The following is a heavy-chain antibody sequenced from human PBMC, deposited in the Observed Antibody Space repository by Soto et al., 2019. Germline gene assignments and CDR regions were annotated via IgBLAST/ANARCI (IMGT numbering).Heavy chain of an antibody. CDR1: AFTFNNYA. D-gene: IGHD3-22*01. CDR3: AKSRYSDSSGDFYDY. J-gene: IGHJ4*02. CDR2: IGGGGRTT. V-gene: IGHV3-23*01. Sequence: GSLRLSCAASAFTFNNYAMSWVRQAPGKGLEWVSGIGGGGRTTYYADSVKGRFTISRDNSNNTLFLQMNSLRAEDTAVYYCAKSRYSDSSGDFYDYWGQGTLVTVSS.